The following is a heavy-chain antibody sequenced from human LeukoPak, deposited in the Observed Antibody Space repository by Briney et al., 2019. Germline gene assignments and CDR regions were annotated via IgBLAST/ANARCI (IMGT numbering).Heavy chain of an antibody. CDR2: INPNSGAT. J-gene: IGHJ4*02. D-gene: IGHD1-1*01. CDR1: GYTXTGYY. Sequence: ASVKVSCKASGYTXTGYYMHWVRQAPGQGLEWMGWINPNSGATPYAQKFQGRVTMTRDTSINTAYMELSSLRSDDTAVYYCTRAKRVIFDYWGQGTLVTVSS. CDR3: TRAKRVIFDY. V-gene: IGHV1-2*02.